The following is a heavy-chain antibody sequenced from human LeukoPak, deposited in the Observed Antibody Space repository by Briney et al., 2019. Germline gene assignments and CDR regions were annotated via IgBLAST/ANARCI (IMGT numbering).Heavy chain of an antibody. Sequence: PSETLSLTCAVYGVSFSGYYWSWIRQPPGKGLEWVGAINHSASTNYNPSLKSRVTISVDTCKNQCCLKLSSVTAADTAVDYCARGRQCDCWSGYRYYYYYYMDVWGKGTTVSVSS. CDR1: GVSFSGYY. CDR2: INHSAST. D-gene: IGHD3-3*01. J-gene: IGHJ6*03. CDR3: ARGRQCDCWSGYRYYYYYYMDV. V-gene: IGHV4-34*01.